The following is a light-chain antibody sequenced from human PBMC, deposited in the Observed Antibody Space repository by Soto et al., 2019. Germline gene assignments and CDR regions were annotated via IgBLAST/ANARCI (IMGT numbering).Light chain of an antibody. CDR1: QSVSNN. J-gene: IGKJ1*01. Sequence: EIVMTQSPATLSVSPGERATLSCRASQSVSNNLAWYQNKPGQAPRLLIYGASTRATGIPARFSGSGSGTEFTLTISSLQSEDFAFYYCQQYNNWWTFGQGTRVEIK. CDR2: GAS. V-gene: IGKV3-15*01. CDR3: QQYNNWWT.